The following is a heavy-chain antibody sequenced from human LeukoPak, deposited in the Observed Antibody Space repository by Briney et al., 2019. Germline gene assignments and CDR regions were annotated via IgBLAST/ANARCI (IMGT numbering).Heavy chain of an antibody. CDR3: AKRDYYGSGSYYNVHHDAFDI. J-gene: IGHJ3*02. CDR1: GFTFSSYA. CDR2: ISGSGGST. V-gene: IGHV3-23*01. D-gene: IGHD3-10*01. Sequence: PGGSLRLSCAASGFTFSSYAMSWVRQAPGKGLEWVSAISGSGGSTYYADSVKGRFTISRDNSKNTLYLQMNSLRAEDTAVYYCAKRDYYGSGSYYNVHHDAFDIWGQGTMVTVSS.